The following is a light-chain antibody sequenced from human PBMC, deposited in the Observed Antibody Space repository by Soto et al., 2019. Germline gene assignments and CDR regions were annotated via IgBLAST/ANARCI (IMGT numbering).Light chain of an antibody. CDR3: SSYTTSTTVV. CDR1: SSDVGGYNF. V-gene: IGLV2-14*03. Sequence: ALTQPASVFGSPGQSITFSCTGTSSDVGGYNFVSWYQQHPGKAPKLMIYEVSSRPSGVSNRFSGSKSGNTASLTISGLQPEDEADYYCSSYTTSTTVVFGTGTKSPS. CDR2: EVS. J-gene: IGLJ1*01.